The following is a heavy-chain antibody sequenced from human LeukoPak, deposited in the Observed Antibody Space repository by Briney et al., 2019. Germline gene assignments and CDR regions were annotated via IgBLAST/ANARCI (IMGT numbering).Heavy chain of an antibody. CDR1: GYTFTSHY. J-gene: IGHJ4*02. CDR2: INPSGSST. Sequence: ASVKVSCKSSGYTFTSHYMHWVRQAPGQGLEWMGLINPSGSSTLYAQKFQGRVTMTRDMSTTTDYMELSSLRSEDTAVYYCARRAGAYSHPYDYWGQGTLVTVSS. D-gene: IGHD4/OR15-4a*01. V-gene: IGHV1-46*01. CDR3: ARRAGAYSHPYDY.